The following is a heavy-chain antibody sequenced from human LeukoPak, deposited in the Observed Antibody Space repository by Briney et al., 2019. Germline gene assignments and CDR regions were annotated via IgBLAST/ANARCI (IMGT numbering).Heavy chain of an antibody. V-gene: IGHV4-34*01. CDR3: ARGLKDGYNSTPLDN. CDR1: GGSFSGYY. D-gene: IGHD5-24*01. Sequence: SETLSLTCAVYGGSFSGYYWSWIRQPPGKGLEWIGEINHSGSTNYNPSLKSRVTISVDTSKNQFSLKLSSVTAADTAVYYCARGLKDGYNSTPLDNWGQGTLVTVSS. CDR2: INHSGST. J-gene: IGHJ4*02.